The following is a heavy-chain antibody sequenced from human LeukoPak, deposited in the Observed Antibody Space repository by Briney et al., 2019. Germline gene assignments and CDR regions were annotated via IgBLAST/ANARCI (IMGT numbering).Heavy chain of an antibody. D-gene: IGHD2-21*02. CDR2: IIPIFGTA. CDR1: GGTFSSYA. CDR3: ARDGCGGDCYPPYCFDY. J-gene: IGHJ4*02. Sequence: SVKVSCKASGGTFSSYAISWVRQAPGQGLEWMGGIIPIFGTANYAQKFQGRVTITADESTSTAYMELSSLRSEDTAVYYCARDGCGGDCYPPYCFDYWGQGTLVTVSS. V-gene: IGHV1-69*13.